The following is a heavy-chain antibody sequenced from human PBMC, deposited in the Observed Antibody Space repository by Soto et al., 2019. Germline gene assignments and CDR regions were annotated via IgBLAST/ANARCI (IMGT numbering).Heavy chain of an antibody. J-gene: IGHJ6*02. CDR1: GYTFTSYY. V-gene: IGHV1-46*01. CDR2: INPSGGST. CDR3: APSHCVGDCYANYSSYGMDT. D-gene: IGHD2-21*02. Sequence: ASVKVSCKASGYTFTSYYMHWVRQAPGQGLEWMGIINPSGGSTSYAQKFQGRVTMTRDTSTSTVYMELSSLRSEDTAVYYCAPSHCVGDCYANYSSYGMDTWGQETTGTVSS.